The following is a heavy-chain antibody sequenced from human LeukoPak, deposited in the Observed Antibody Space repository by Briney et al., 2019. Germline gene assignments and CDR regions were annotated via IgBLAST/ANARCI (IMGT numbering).Heavy chain of an antibody. CDR3: ARIGYCSSTSCYPNDY. CDR1: GFTFSSYS. D-gene: IGHD2-2*01. CDR2: ISSSSSYI. J-gene: IGHJ4*02. Sequence: GGSLRLSCAASGFTFSSYSMNWVRQAPGKGLEWVSSISSSSSYIYYADSVRGRFTISRDNAKNSLYLQMNSLRAEDTAVYYCARIGYCSSTSCYPNDYWGQGTLVTVSS. V-gene: IGHV3-21*01.